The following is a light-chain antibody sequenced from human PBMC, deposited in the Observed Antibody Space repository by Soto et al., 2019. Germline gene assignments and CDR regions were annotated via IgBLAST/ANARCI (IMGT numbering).Light chain of an antibody. CDR2: EVS. CDR3: SSYAGSKKIHYV. Sequence: QSVLTQPSSATGSPGQSVTISCTGTSSDVGGYNYVSWYQQHPGKAPKLMIYEVSKRPSGVPVRFSGSNSGNTASLTVSGLQDEDEADHYCSSYAGSKKIHYVFATGTKFTVL. V-gene: IGLV2-8*01. J-gene: IGLJ1*01. CDR1: SSDVGGYNY.